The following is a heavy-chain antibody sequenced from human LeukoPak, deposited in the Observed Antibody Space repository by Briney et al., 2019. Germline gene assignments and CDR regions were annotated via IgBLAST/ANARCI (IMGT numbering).Heavy chain of an antibody. Sequence: GGSLRLSCAASGFTFSSYGMHWVREAPGKGLEWVAFIRYDGSNKYYADSVKGRFTISRDNSKNTLYLQMNSLRAEDTAVYYCARGLHRGYGEDWYFDLWGRGTLVTVSS. J-gene: IGHJ2*01. CDR2: IRYDGSNK. D-gene: IGHD5-18*01. CDR3: ARGLHRGYGEDWYFDL. CDR1: GFTFSSYG. V-gene: IGHV3-30*02.